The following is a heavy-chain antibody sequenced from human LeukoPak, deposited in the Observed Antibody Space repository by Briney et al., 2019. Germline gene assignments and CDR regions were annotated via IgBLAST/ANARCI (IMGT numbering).Heavy chain of an antibody. CDR1: GGSITSYY. CDR2: IYYNGGT. D-gene: IGHD6-19*01. Sequence: SETLSLTCTVSGGSITSYYWSWIRQPPGKGLEWIGYIYYNGGTNYIPSLKSRVSISIDTSKNQFSLNLTSVSAADTAVYYCARVDGSGWWSFDFWGQGTLVTVSS. CDR3: ARVDGSGWWSFDF. V-gene: IGHV4-59*01. J-gene: IGHJ4*02.